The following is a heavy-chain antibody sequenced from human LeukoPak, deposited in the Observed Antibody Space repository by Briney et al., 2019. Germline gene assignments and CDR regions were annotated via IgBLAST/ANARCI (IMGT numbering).Heavy chain of an antibody. J-gene: IGHJ5*02. CDR1: GFTFSSYA. Sequence: GGSLRLSCAASGFTFSSYAMSWVRQAPGKGLEWVSAISGSGGSTYYADSVKGRFTISRDNSKNTLYLQMNSLRAEDTAVYYCARDFIAAAGTNWFDPWGQGTLVTVSS. V-gene: IGHV3-23*01. CDR3: ARDFIAAAGTNWFDP. CDR2: ISGSGGST. D-gene: IGHD6-13*01.